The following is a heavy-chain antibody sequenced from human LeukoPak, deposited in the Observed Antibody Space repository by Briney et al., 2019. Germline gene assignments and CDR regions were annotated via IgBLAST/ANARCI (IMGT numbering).Heavy chain of an antibody. Sequence: GGSRRLSCAASGFTFSRFSMNWVRQAPGKGLEWVSSITSSSTYIYYADSVKGRFTISRDNAKNSLYLQMNSLRDEDTAVYYCAREGGDYTSGSYNDFWGQGTLATVSS. V-gene: IGHV3-21*01. D-gene: IGHD3-10*01. CDR2: ITSSSTYI. CDR1: GFTFSRFS. J-gene: IGHJ4*02. CDR3: AREGGDYTSGSYNDF.